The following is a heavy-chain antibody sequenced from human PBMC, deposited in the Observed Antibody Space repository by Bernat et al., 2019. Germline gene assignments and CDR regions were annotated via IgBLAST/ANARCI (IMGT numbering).Heavy chain of an antibody. CDR1: GGSISSGGYY. V-gene: IGHV4-31*03. CDR3: ARDGITMVRGVIAAGFDP. CDR2: IYYSGST. Sequence: QVQLQESGPGLVKPSQTLSLTCTVSGGSISSGGYYWSWIRQHPGKGLEWIGYIYYSGSTYYNPSLKSRVTISVDTSKNQFSLKLSSVTAADTAVYYSARDGITMVRGVIAAGFDPWGQGTLVTVSS. J-gene: IGHJ5*02. D-gene: IGHD3-10*01.